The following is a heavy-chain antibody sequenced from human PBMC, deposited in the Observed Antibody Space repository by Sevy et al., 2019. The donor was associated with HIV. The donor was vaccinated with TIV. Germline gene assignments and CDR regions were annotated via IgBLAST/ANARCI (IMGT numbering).Heavy chain of an antibody. V-gene: IGHV3-11*01. CDR3: AREPPPRSSGWHNFDY. Sequence: GGSLRLSCAASGFTFSDYYMSWIRQAPGKGLEWVSYISSSGSTIYYADSVKGRFTISRDNAKNSLYLQMNSLRAEDTAVYYWAREPPPRSSGWHNFDYWGQGTLVTVSS. D-gene: IGHD6-19*01. CDR2: ISSSGSTI. CDR1: GFTFSDYY. J-gene: IGHJ4*02.